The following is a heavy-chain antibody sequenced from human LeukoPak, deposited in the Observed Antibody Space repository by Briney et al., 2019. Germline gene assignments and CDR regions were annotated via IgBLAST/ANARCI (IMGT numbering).Heavy chain of an antibody. J-gene: IGHJ5*02. CDR2: IYYTWST. Sequence: SETLSLTCTVSGGSINGYYWSWIRQSPAKGLESLGYIYYTWSTNYNPSLTSQVTMSVDTSRHQFFLRLSSVTAADTAVYYCAGSSGWYENWFDPWGQGTLITVSS. D-gene: IGHD6-19*01. CDR3: AGSSGWYENWFDP. CDR1: GGSINGYY. V-gene: IGHV4-59*01.